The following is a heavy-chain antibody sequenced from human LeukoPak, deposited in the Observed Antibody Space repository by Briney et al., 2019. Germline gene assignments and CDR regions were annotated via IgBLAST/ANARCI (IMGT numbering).Heavy chain of an antibody. Sequence: GGSLRLSCAASGFTFSSYSMNWVRQAPGKGLEWVSYISSSSSTIYYADSVKGRFTISRDNAKNSLYLQMNSLRAEDTAVYYCARDGGYCSSTNCYTGASDYWGQGTLVTVSS. V-gene: IGHV3-48*01. J-gene: IGHJ4*02. CDR3: ARDGGYCSSTNCYTGASDY. CDR1: GFTFSSYS. D-gene: IGHD2-2*02. CDR2: ISSSSSTI.